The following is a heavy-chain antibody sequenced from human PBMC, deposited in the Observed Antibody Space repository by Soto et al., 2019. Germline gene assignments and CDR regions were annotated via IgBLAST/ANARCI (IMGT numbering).Heavy chain of an antibody. V-gene: IGHV1-3*01. CDR2: INAGYGNT. J-gene: IGHJ4*02. Sequence: ASVKGSCTAAGYTFSSYAMHWVRQAPGQRLEWMGWINAGYGNTKSSQKFQDRVTISVDTSKNQFSLKLTSVTAADTAVYYCARDPRSAYYHDHWGQGTLVTVSS. CDR3: ARDPRSAYYHDH. CDR1: GYTFSSYA. D-gene: IGHD3-3*01.